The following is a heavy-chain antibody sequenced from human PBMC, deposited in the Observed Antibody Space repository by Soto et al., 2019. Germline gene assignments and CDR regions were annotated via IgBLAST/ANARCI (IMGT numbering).Heavy chain of an antibody. Sequence: EVQLVESGGGSVKPGGSLRLSCAVSDFTFSNARMNWVRQAPGKGLEWVGRIKSKVDGGTTAYAAPVKGRFTISRDDSKKMLFLQMNRLKTEDTAGYFLSTGGYPSGLDHWGQGTLVTVSS. V-gene: IGHV3-15*07. CDR3: STGGYPSGLDH. J-gene: IGHJ4*02. D-gene: IGHD3-10*01. CDR2: IKSKVDGGTT. CDR1: DFTFSNAR.